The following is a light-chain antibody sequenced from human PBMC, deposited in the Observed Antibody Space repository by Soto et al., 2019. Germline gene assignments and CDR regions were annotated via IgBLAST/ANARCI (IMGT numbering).Light chain of an antibody. J-gene: IGKJ2*01. CDR3: QQYGDSYSYT. CDR1: QSVNIH. CDR2: AAS. Sequence: EIVMPQSPATLSVSPGERATLSCRASQSVNIHLAWYQQKPGQAPRLLISAASNRATGIPDRFSGSGSGTDLTLTINRMEAADYAVYYCQQYGDSYSYTFGQGTKVDIK. V-gene: IGKV3D-15*01.